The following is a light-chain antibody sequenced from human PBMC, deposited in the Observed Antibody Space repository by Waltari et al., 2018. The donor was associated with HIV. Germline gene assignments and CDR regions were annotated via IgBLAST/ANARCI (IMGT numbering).Light chain of an antibody. CDR3: QQYGSSPRT. V-gene: IGKV3-20*01. Sequence: EIVLTQSPGTLSLSPGERATLSCRASQSIRSNYLAWYQQKPGQAPRLFISAASSRATGIPDRVSGSGSGTDFTLTISRLEPEDFAVYFCQQYGSSPRTFGQGTRVEIK. CDR2: AAS. CDR1: QSIRSNY. J-gene: IGKJ1*01.